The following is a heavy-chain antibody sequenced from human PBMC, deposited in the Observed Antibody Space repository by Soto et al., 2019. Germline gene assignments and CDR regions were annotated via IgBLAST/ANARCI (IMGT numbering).Heavy chain of an antibody. CDR1: NYTFTNLR. Sequence: QVQLVQSGAEVKKPGASVRVSCTASNYTFTNLRISWVRQAPGQGLEWMGWISVYNGDTNSAQKFQDRIIMTRDTSTSTAYMELKNLKSYDTAVYFCARTVPGYGRADYWGQGTLVTVSS. CDR2: ISVYNGDT. J-gene: IGHJ4*02. D-gene: IGHD3-16*01. V-gene: IGHV1-18*04. CDR3: ARTVPGYGRADY.